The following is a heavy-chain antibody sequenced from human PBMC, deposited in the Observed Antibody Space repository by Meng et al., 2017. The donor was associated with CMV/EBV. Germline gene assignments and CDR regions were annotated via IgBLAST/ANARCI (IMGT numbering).Heavy chain of an antibody. J-gene: IGHJ6*02. CDR2: IIPILGIA. CDR1: GGTFSSYA. D-gene: IGHD5-12*01. Sequence: SVKVSCKASGGTFSSYAISWVRQAPGQGLEWMGGIIPILGIANYAQKFQGRVTITADKSTSTAYMELSSLGSEDTAVYYCAASSIPGYSGPDYYYGMDVWGQGTTVTVSS. V-gene: IGHV1-69*10. CDR3: AASSIPGYSGPDYYYGMDV.